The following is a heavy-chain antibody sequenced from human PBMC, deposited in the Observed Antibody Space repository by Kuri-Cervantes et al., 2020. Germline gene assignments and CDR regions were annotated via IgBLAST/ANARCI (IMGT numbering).Heavy chain of an antibody. V-gene: IGHV1-18*03. CDR2: ISAYINTT. J-gene: IGHJ6*03. Sequence: ASVKVSCKASGYTFTSYGISWVRQAPGQGLEWMGWISAYINTTSYAQKFQGRVTLTTDTSTSTVYMEVRSLRFDDMAVYYCAREGAYSIPYYMDVWGKGTTVTVSS. D-gene: IGHD3-3*02. CDR1: GYTFTSYG. CDR3: AREGAYSIPYYMDV.